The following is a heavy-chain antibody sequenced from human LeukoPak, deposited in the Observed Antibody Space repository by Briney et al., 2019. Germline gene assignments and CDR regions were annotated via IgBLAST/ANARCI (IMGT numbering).Heavy chain of an antibody. D-gene: IGHD6-19*01. Sequence: PGGSLRLSCTASGFSFSTFDMSWVRQAPGKGLEWVARIRASGVTTYYADSVRGRFFISRDNSQTTLFLQMNSLRVDDTAVYYCVKGGWLDFWGQGTLVTAS. CDR3: VKGGWLDF. V-gene: IGHV3-23*01. CDR1: GFSFSTFD. J-gene: IGHJ4*02. CDR2: IRASGVTT.